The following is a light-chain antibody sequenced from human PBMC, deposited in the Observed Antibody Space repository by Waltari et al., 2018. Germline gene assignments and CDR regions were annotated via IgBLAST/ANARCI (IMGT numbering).Light chain of an antibody. CDR2: SST. CDR3: LLHFGGDQLV. V-gene: IGLV7-43*01. Sequence: QTVVTQEPSLTVSPGGTVTLTCASSTGPVASAHYPSWFQQMPGQAPRALIFSSTNKYSWTPDRFSGSLLGGKAALTLSSVQPEDEADYYCLLHFGGDQLVFGGGTRLTVL. J-gene: IGLJ3*02. CDR1: TGPVASAHY.